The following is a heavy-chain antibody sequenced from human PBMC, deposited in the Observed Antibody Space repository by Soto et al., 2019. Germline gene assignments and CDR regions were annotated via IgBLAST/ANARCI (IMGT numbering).Heavy chain of an antibody. Sequence: QVQLVQSGDEVMKPGSSVKDSCKASGGTFSSYAISWVRQAPGQGLEWMGGIIPIFGTANYAQKFQGRVTITADESTSTAYMEVMRMRSEDTAVYYCARDLGYYYDSSGYYPPGYYYYGMDVWGEGTTVTGS. CDR1: GGTFSSYA. D-gene: IGHD3-22*01. J-gene: IGHJ6*02. CDR3: ARDLGYYYDSSGYYPPGYYYYGMDV. CDR2: IIPIFGTA. V-gene: IGHV1-69*01.